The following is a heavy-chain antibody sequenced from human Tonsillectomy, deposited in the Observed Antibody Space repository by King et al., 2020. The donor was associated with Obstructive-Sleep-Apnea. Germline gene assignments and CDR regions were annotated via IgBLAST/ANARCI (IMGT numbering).Heavy chain of an antibody. CDR3: ARHRGVEDYGGYGDYFDY. Sequence: QLQESGPGLVKPSETLSLTCTVSGDSISNYYWSWIRQPPGKGLEWIGYMYYSGNTNYNPSLKSRVTISVDTSKIQFSLGLSSVTAADTAVYYCARHRGVEDYGGYGDYFDYWGQGTPVTVSS. D-gene: IGHD5-12*01. V-gene: IGHV4-59*08. CDR2: MYYSGNT. J-gene: IGHJ4*02. CDR1: GDSISNYY.